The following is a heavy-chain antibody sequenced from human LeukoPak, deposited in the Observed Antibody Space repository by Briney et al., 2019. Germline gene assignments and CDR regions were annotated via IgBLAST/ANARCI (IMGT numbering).Heavy chain of an antibody. CDR1: GDTVSCNSAA. D-gene: IGHD1-26*01. CDR3: ARDLWSGSYYYFDY. V-gene: IGHV6-1*01. CDR2: TYYRTKWSS. J-gene: IGHJ4*02. Sequence: SQTLSLTCALSGDTVSCNSAAWHSTRQSPSRSLEMLARTYYRTKWSSDYAVSVKNRITINPDTSKNQFSLHLNSVTPEDTAVYDCARDLWSGSYYYFDYWGQGTLVTVSS.